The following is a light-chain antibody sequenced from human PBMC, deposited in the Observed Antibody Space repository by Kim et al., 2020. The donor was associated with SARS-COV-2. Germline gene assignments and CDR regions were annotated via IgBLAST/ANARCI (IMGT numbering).Light chain of an antibody. CDR3: QQYYTWSALT. J-gene: IGKJ4*01. V-gene: IGKV3D-15*01. Sequence: SPGERATLSGTASQSVRSSLAWYQQKPGQAPRLLIDDASIRATGVPARFTGSGSGTEFTLTISSLQSEDFAMYFCQQYYTWSALTFGGGTKVQIK. CDR1: QSVRSS. CDR2: DAS.